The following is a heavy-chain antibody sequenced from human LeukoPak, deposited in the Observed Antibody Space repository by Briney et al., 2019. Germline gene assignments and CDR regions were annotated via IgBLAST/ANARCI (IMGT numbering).Heavy chain of an antibody. Sequence: VASVKVSCKASGGTFSSYAISWVRQAPGQGLEWMGGIIPIFGTANYAQKFQGRVTITADESTSTAYMELSSLRSEDTAVYYCARDGGSSWYRSYFQHWGQGTLVTVSS. CDR3: ARDGGSSWYRSYFQH. J-gene: IGHJ1*01. D-gene: IGHD6-13*01. CDR1: GGTFSSYA. CDR2: IIPIFGTA. V-gene: IGHV1-69*13.